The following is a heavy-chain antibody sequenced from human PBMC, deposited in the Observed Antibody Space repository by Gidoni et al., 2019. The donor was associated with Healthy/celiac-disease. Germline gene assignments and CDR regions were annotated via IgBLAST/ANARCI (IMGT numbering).Heavy chain of an antibody. V-gene: IGHV1-69*01. Sequence: KKPGSSVKVSCKASGGTFSSYAISWVRQAPGQGLEWMGGIIPIFGTANYAQKFQGRVTITADESTSTAYMELSSLRSEDTAVYYCARDRRYCSSTSCYTVYNWFDPWGQGTLVTVSS. CDR2: IIPIFGTA. D-gene: IGHD2-2*02. CDR3: ARDRRYCSSTSCYTVYNWFDP. J-gene: IGHJ5*02. CDR1: GGTFSSYA.